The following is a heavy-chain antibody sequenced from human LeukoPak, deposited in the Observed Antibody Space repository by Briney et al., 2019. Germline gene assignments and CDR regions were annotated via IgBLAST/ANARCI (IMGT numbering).Heavy chain of an antibody. CDR2: IYTSGST. Sequence: SQTLSLTCTVSGGSISSGSYYWSWIRQPAGKGLEWIGRIYTSGSTNYNPSLKSRVTISVDTSKNQFSLKLSSVTAADTAAYYCARGPPYYDFWSGYQDGMDVWGQGTTVTVSS. V-gene: IGHV4-61*02. CDR1: GGSISSGSYY. D-gene: IGHD3-3*01. J-gene: IGHJ6*02. CDR3: ARGPPYYDFWSGYQDGMDV.